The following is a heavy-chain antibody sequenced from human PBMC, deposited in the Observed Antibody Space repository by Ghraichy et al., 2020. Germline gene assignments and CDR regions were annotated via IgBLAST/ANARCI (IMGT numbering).Heavy chain of an antibody. D-gene: IGHD3-22*01. CDR1: GFTFSSYG. Sequence: GRSLRLSCAASGFTFSSYGMHWVRQAPGKGLEWVAVIWYDGSNKYYADSVKGRFTISRDNSKNTLYLQMNSLRAEDTAVYYCARAPARRNYYDSIGRMDPWGQGTLVTVSS. CDR2: IWYDGSNK. J-gene: IGHJ5*02. CDR3: ARAPARRNYYDSIGRMDP. V-gene: IGHV3-33*01.